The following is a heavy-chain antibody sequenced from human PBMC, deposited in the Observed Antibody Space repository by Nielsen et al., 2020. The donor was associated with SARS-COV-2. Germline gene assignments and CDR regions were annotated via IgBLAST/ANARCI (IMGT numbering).Heavy chain of an antibody. CDR1: GGSFSGYC. J-gene: IGHJ6*02. CDR3: ARVRTETLGSNYYYGMDV. V-gene: IGHV4-34*01. Sequence: SETLSLTCAVYGGSFSGYCWSWIRQPPGKGLEWIGEINHSGSTNYNPSLKSRVTISVDTSKNQFSLKLSSVTAADTAVYYCARVRTETLGSNYYYGMDVWGQGTTVTVSS. D-gene: IGHD4-11*01. CDR2: INHSGST.